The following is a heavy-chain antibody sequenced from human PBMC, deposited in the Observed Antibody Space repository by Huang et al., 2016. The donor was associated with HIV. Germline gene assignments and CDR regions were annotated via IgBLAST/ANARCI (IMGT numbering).Heavy chain of an antibody. Sequence: QVTLRESGPALVTPTQTLTLTCPFSGFSLSTSSMCVSWIRQPPGKALEWLARIDGDDDKYYSTSLRARLTISKDTSKSQVLLRLANMDPEDTATYYCARTVIGSPENYFDFWGEGALVTVSS. CDR2: IDGDDDK. J-gene: IGHJ4*02. V-gene: IGHV2-70*15. CDR3: ARTVIGSPENYFDF. CDR1: GFSLSTSSMC. D-gene: IGHD2-2*01.